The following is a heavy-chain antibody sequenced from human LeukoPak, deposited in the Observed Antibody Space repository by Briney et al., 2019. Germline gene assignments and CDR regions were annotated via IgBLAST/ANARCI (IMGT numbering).Heavy chain of an antibody. CDR1: GFTVGNNQ. CDR3: ATGSPGIAAAAGARNY. D-gene: IGHD6-25*01. V-gene: IGHV3-66*01. Sequence: PGGSLRLSCAASGFTVGNNQMTWVRQASGKGLEWVSLVYSGGTTRYADSVKGRFTISRDNSKNTVYLQMNSQRAEDTAGYYCATGSPGIAAAAGARNYWGQGTLVTVSS. CDR2: VYSGGTT. J-gene: IGHJ4*02.